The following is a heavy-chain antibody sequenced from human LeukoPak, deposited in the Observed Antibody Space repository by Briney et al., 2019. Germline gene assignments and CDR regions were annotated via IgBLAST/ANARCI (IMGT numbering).Heavy chain of an antibody. CDR2: ISRSVGT. CDR3: ARVAGSYTTFYFDY. CDR1: GDSISSSPYY. J-gene: IGHJ4*02. D-gene: IGHD1-26*01. Sequence: PSETLSLTCTVSGDSISSSPYYWGWIRQPPGKELEWIGKISRSVGTHYNPSLKSRVTISIDMSKNQFSLKLNSVTAADTAVYYCARVAGSYTTFYFDYWGQGTLVTVSS. V-gene: IGHV4-39*01.